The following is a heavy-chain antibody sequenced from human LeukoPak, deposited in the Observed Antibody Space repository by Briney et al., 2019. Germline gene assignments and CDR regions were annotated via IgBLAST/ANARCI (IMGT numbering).Heavy chain of an antibody. Sequence: GRSLRLSCAASGFTFSSYAMHWVRQAPGKGLEWVAVISYDGSNKYYADSVKGRFTISRDNSKNTLYLQMNSLRAEDTAVYYCAREDYGDYGIFDYWGQGTLVTVSS. CDR2: ISYDGSNK. J-gene: IGHJ4*02. V-gene: IGHV3-30-3*01. CDR3: AREDYGDYGIFDY. D-gene: IGHD4-17*01. CDR1: GFTFSSYA.